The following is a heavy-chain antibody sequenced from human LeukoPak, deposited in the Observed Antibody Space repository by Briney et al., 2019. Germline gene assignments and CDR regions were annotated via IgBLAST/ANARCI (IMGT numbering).Heavy chain of an antibody. J-gene: IGHJ5*02. D-gene: IGHD4-23*01. CDR1: GGTFSSYA. Sequence: SVKVSCKASGGTFSSYAISWVRQAPGQGLEWMGRIIPILGIANYAQKFQGRVTITADKSTSTAYMELSSLRSEDTAVYYCARGHYGGPTGGNWFDPWGQGTLVTVSS. CDR2: IIPILGIA. V-gene: IGHV1-69*04. CDR3: ARGHYGGPTGGNWFDP.